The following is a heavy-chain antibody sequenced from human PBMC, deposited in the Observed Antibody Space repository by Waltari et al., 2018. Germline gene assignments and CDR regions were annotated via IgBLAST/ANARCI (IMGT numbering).Heavy chain of an antibody. Sequence: QVQLQESGPGLVKPSETLSLTCTVSGGSVNSRTYYWSWIRQPPGKGLEWIGYVSYSGSTKYNPSLESRVTMSVDTSKNQFSLRLSSVTAADTAVYYCARGGASSRPFVYWGQGTLVTVSS. J-gene: IGHJ4*02. D-gene: IGHD6-13*01. CDR2: VSYSGST. CDR3: ARGGASSRPFVY. V-gene: IGHV4-61*01. CDR1: GGSVNSRTYY.